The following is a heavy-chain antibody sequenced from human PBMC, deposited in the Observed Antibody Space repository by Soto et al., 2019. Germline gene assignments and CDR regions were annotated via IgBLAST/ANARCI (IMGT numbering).Heavy chain of an antibody. V-gene: IGHV4-59*01. Sequence: SETLSLTCTVSGCSISSYYWSWIRQPPGKGLEWIGYIYYSGSTNYNPSLKSRVTISVDTSKNQFSLKLSSVTAADTAVYYCARLRFLEWSHAFGIWGQGTMVTVSS. CDR1: GCSISSYY. CDR2: IYYSGST. J-gene: IGHJ3*02. D-gene: IGHD3-3*01. CDR3: ARLRFLEWSHAFGI.